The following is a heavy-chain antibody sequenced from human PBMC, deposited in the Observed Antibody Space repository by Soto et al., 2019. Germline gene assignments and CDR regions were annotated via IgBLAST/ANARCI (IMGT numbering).Heavy chain of an antibody. D-gene: IGHD1-20*01. CDR1: GFTFSSYA. CDR3: ARAGGHRYTYYYYYGMDV. V-gene: IGHV3-30-3*01. CDR2: ISYDGSNK. Sequence: GGSLRLSCAASGFTFSSYAMHWVRQAPGKGLEWVAVISYDGSNKYYADSVKGRFTISRDNSKNTLYLQMNSLRAEDTAVYYCARAGGHRYTYYYYYGMDVWGQGTTVSVSS. J-gene: IGHJ6*02.